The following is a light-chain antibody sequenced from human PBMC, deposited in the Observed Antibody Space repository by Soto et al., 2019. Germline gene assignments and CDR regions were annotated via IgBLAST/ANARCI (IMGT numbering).Light chain of an antibody. V-gene: IGLV2-23*01. J-gene: IGLJ2*01. Sequence: QSALTQTSSVSVATGQSITISCTGTSSDVGSYNLVSWYQQHPGKAPKLTIYEGSKRPSGVSNRFSGSKSGNTASLTIAGLQAEDESDYYGCSYAGSSTVVFGGGTKLTAL. CDR3: CSYAGSSTVV. CDR2: EGS. CDR1: SSDVGSYNL.